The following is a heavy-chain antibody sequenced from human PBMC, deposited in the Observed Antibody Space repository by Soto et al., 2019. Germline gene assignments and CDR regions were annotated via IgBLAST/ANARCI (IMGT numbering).Heavy chain of an antibody. D-gene: IGHD4-4*01. J-gene: IGHJ6*02. Sequence: GGSLRLSCAASGFTVSSNYMSWVRQALGKGLEWVSIIYTDGSTYYADSVKGRFTLSRDDSKNTLYLQINSLRVEDTAVYYCARAARDGYSYYYYGMDVWGQGTTVTVSS. CDR3: ARAARDGYSYYYYGMDV. V-gene: IGHV3-66*01. CDR2: IYTDGST. CDR1: GFTVSSNY.